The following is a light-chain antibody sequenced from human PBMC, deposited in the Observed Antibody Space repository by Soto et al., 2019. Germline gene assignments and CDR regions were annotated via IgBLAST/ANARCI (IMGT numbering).Light chain of an antibody. CDR2: GAS. V-gene: IGKV3-15*01. CDR1: QSVSSN. J-gene: IGKJ1*01. CDR3: QHSGNSHGT. Sequence: EIVMTQSPATLSVSLGERATLSCRASQSVSSNLAWYQQKPGQAPRLLIYGASTRATGIPDRFSGSGSGTDFTLTISRLEPEDVAVYYCQHSGNSHGTFGQGTKVDIK.